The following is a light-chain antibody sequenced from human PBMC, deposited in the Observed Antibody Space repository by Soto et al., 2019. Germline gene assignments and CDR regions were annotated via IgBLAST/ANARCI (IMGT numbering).Light chain of an antibody. CDR1: SSNIGNNF. CDR3: ATWESSLSIGV. V-gene: IGLV1-51*01. CDR2: DNN. Sequence: QSVLTQPPSVSTAPGQKVTISCSGSSSNIGNNFVSWYQQLPGTAPKLLIYDNNKRPSGIPDRFSGSKSGTSATLGITGLLSGDDADYYCATWESSLSIGVFGGGTKLTVL. J-gene: IGLJ2*01.